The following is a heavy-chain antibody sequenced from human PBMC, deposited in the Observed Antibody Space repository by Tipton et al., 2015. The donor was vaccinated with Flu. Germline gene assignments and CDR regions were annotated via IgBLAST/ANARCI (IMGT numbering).Heavy chain of an antibody. V-gene: IGHV3-9*01. CDR1: GFSFDDHA. CDR3: TRDENSLGVN. CDR2: ITWNSGNI. D-gene: IGHD4-23*01. Sequence: SLRLSCAASGFSFDDHAMHWVRQAPGKGLEWVSGITWNSGNIGYADSARGRFTISRDNAKNSVYLQMNSLRVDDTAVYYCTRDENSLGVNWGQGTLVTVSP. J-gene: IGHJ4*02.